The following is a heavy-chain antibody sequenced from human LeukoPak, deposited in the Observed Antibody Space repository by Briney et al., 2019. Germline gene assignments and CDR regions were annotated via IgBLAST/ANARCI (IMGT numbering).Heavy chain of an antibody. J-gene: IGHJ4*02. CDR2: ISSDGSST. CDR3: ARPRQCYSTTSCANHFDY. CDR1: GFTVSTYW. V-gene: IGHV3-74*01. D-gene: IGHD2-2*01. Sequence: QPGGSLRLSCAASGFTVSTYWMHWVRQAPGKGLVWVSRISSDGSSTSYADSVKGRFTISRDNAKNTLYLEMNSLRAEDTAVYYCARPRQCYSTTSCANHFDYWGQGTLVTVSS.